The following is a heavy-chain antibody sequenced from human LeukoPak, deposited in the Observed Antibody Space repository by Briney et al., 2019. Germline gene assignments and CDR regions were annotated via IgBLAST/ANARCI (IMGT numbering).Heavy chain of an antibody. CDR1: GYTFTGYW. CDR2: IIPIFGTA. J-gene: IGHJ4*02. V-gene: IGHV1-69*13. CDR3: ARDLVTFGGVIAPFNY. Sequence: SVKVSCKAFGYTFTGYWMHWVRQAPGQGLEWMGGIIPIFGTANYAQMFQGRVTITADESTSTAYMELSSLRSEDTAVYYCARDLVTFGGVIAPFNYWGQGTLVTVSS. D-gene: IGHD3-16*02.